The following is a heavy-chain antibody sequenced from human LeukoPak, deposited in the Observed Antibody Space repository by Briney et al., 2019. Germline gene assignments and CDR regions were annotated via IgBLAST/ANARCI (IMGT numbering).Heavy chain of an antibody. V-gene: IGHV3-48*03. CDR2: ISSSGSTT. CDR1: GFTFSSYE. D-gene: IGHD6-19*01. CDR3: ASQKGRIAVAVDY. J-gene: IGHJ4*02. Sequence: GGSLRLSCAASGFTFSSYETNWVRQAPGKGLEWVSYISSSGSTTYYAASVKGRFTISRDNAKNSLYLQMNSLRVEDTAVYYCASQKGRIAVAVDYWGQGTLVTVSS.